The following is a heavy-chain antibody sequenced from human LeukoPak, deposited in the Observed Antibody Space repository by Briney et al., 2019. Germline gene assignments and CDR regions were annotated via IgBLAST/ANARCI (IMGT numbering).Heavy chain of an antibody. CDR2: IWYDGSNK. V-gene: IGHV3-33*01. Sequence: PGGSLRLSCAASGFTFSSYGMHWVRQAPGKGLEWVAVIWYDGSNKYYADSVKGRFTISRDNAKNSLYLQMNSLRAEDTAVYYCARVGDRGLRYGWFDPWGQGTLVTVSS. CDR3: ARVGDRGLRYGWFDP. D-gene: IGHD4-17*01. CDR1: GFTFSSYG. J-gene: IGHJ5*02.